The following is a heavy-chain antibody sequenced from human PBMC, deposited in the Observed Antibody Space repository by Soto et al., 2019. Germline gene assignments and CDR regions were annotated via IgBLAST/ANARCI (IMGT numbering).Heavy chain of an antibody. D-gene: IGHD2-2*01. CDR1: GYTFTGYA. CDR3: ARDPNCSSTSCYEGYYFDY. CDR2: INPNSGGT. Sequence: ASVKVSCKASGYTFTGYAMQWVRQAPGQRLEWMGWINPNSGGTNYAQKFQGWVTMTRDTSISTAYMELSRLRSDDTAVYYCARDPNCSSTSCYEGYYFDYWGQGTLVTVSS. V-gene: IGHV1-2*04. J-gene: IGHJ4*02.